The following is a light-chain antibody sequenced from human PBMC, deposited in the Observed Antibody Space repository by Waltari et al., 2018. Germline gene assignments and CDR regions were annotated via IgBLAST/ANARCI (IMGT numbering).Light chain of an antibody. CDR2: DAS. CDR3: QQRGTWPLT. CDR1: QGVSSN. V-gene: IGKV3-11*01. Sequence: EIVLTQSPATLSLSPGERGTLSCRASQGVSSNLAWSQQKPGQAPRLLIYDASNRATGVPARFSGSGSGTDFTLTISSLEPEDFAVYYCQQRGTWPLTFGGGTKVEIK. J-gene: IGKJ4*01.